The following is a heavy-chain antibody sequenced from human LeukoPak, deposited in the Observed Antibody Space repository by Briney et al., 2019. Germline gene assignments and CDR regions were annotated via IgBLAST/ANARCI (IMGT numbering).Heavy chain of an antibody. V-gene: IGHV3-49*03. CDR1: GFTFDDYA. CDR3: TRNTVTVHFDY. D-gene: IGHD4-17*01. CDR2: IRSKAIGGTP. Sequence: AGGSLRLSCSASGFTFDDYAVSWFRQAPGKGLEWVSFIRSKAIGGTPEYAASVRGRFTISRDDSNSTAYLQMNSLKTEDTAVYYCTRNTVTVHFDYWSQGTLVTVSS. J-gene: IGHJ4*02.